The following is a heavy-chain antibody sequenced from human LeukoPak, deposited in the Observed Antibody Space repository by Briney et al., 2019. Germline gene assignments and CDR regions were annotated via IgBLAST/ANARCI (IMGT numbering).Heavy chain of an antibody. CDR2: ISYDGSSK. V-gene: IGHV3-30-3*01. CDR1: GFTFSSYA. J-gene: IGHJ4*02. D-gene: IGHD5-18*01. Sequence: GGSLRLSCAASGFTFSSYAMHWVRQAPGKGLEWVAVISYDGSSKYYADSVEGRFTISRDNSKNTLYLQMNSLRAEDTVVYYCAREGDTAMVTCFDYWGQGTLVTVSS. CDR3: AREGDTAMVTCFDY.